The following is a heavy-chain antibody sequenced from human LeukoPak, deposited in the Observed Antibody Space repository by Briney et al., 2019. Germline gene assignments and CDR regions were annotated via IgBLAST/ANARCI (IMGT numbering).Heavy chain of an antibody. V-gene: IGHV1-69*04. D-gene: IGHD2-15*01. Sequence: ASVKVSCKASGGTFSSYAISWVRQAPGQGLEWMGRIIPILGIANYAQKFQGRVTITADKSTSTAYMELSSLRSEDTAVYYCARQNIVVVEVRTLDYYGMDVWGQGTTVTVSS. CDR3: ARQNIVVVEVRTLDYYGMDV. CDR2: IIPILGIA. CDR1: GGTFSSYA. J-gene: IGHJ6*02.